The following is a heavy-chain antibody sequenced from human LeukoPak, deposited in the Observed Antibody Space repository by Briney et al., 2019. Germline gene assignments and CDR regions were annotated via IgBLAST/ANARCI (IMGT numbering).Heavy chain of an antibody. J-gene: IGHJ3*02. D-gene: IGHD7-27*01. V-gene: IGHV4-59*01. Sequence: PSETLSPTCTVSGGSISNYYWSRIRQPPGKGLEWIGYIYYSGSTKFNPSLKSRVTISVDTSINQFSLKLSSVTAADTAIYFCARAPPNWEDAFDIWGQGTMVTVSS. CDR3: ARAPPNWEDAFDI. CDR2: IYYSGST. CDR1: GGSISNYY.